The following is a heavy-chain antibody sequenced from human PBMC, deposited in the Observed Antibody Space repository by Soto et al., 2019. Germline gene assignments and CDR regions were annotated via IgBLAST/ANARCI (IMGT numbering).Heavy chain of an antibody. V-gene: IGHV1-3*01. CDR3: ARDRQRLLYAFDI. Sequence: ASVKVSCKASGYTFTSYARHWVRQAPGQRLEWMGWINAGNGNTKYSQKFQGRVTITRDTSASTAYMELSSLRSEDTAVYYCARDRQRLLYAFDIWGQGTMVTVSS. CDR1: GYTFTSYA. CDR2: INAGNGNT. D-gene: IGHD4-17*01. J-gene: IGHJ3*02.